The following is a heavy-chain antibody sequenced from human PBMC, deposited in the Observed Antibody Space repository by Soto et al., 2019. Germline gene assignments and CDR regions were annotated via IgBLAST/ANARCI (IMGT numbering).Heavy chain of an antibody. J-gene: IGHJ6*02. CDR1: GGSFSGYY. CDR3: ARRTVAAARRGTTYRMDV. V-gene: IGHV4-34*01. Sequence: SETLSLTCAVYGGSFSGYYWSWIRQPPGKGLEWIGEINHSGSTNYNPSLKSRVTISVDTSKNQFSLKLSSVTAADTAVYYFARRTVAAARRGTTYRMDVWGQGTTVTVS. CDR2: INHSGST. D-gene: IGHD6-6*01.